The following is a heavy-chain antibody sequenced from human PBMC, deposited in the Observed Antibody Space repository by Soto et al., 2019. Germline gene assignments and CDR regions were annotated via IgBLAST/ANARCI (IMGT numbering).Heavy chain of an antibody. J-gene: IGHJ4*02. CDR1: GGSISSSGYY. V-gene: IGHV4-39*07. D-gene: IGHD4-17*01. CDR3: AKPTVTTPANPYYFDY. Sequence: SETLSLTCTVSGGSISSSGYYWGWIRQPPGKGLEWIGNIYYSGSTNYNPSLKSRVTISVDTSKNQFSLKVSSVTAEDTAVYYCAKPTVTTPANPYYFDYWGQGTLVTVS. CDR2: IYYSGST.